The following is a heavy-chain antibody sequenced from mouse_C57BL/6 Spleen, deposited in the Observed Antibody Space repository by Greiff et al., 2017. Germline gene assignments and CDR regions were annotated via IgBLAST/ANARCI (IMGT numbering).Heavy chain of an antibody. CDR1: GYTFPSYD. Sequence: VQLQASGPELVKPGASVKLSCKASGYTFPSYDINWVKQRPGQGLEWIGWIYPRDCSTKFNEKFKGKATLNVDASSSTAYMELHSLTSEDYAVYFCARGGNQGDYYAMDYWGQGTSVTVSS. V-gene: IGHV1-85*01. D-gene: IGHD2-1*01. J-gene: IGHJ4*01. CDR3: ARGGNQGDYYAMDY. CDR2: IYPRDCST.